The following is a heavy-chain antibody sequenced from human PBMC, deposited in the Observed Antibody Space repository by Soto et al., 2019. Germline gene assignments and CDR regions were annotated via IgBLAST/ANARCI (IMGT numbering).Heavy chain of an antibody. D-gene: IGHD1-26*01. J-gene: IGHJ4*02. CDR3: ARDRQGSYYPLGDY. V-gene: IGHV3-11*01. CDR2: ISSDASFV. CDR1: GFTFSDYY. Sequence: QVQLVESGGGLVKAGGSLRLSCAASGFTFSDYYMSWIRQAPGKGLEWVSSISSDASFVNYADSVKGRFTVSRDNAKKSLYLQLNNIRADDTAVYYCARDRQGSYYPLGDYWGQGTLLTVSS.